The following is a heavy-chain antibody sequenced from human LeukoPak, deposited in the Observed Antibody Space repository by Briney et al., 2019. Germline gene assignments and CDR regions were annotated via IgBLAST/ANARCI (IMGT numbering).Heavy chain of an antibody. CDR1: GFTFSSYS. V-gene: IGHV3-21*01. D-gene: IGHD6-6*01. CDR2: ISSSSSYI. J-gene: IGHJ4*02. Sequence: PGGSLRLSCAASGFTFSSYSMNWVRQAPGKGLEWVSSISSSSSYIYYADSVKGRFTISRDNAKNSLYLQMNSLRAEDTAVYYCARDLEPLGGSSYVFDYWGQGTLVTVSS. CDR3: ARDLEPLGGSSYVFDY.